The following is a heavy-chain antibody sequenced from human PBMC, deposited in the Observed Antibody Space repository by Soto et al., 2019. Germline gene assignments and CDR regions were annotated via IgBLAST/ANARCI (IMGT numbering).Heavy chain of an antibody. J-gene: IGHJ4*02. D-gene: IGHD3-16*01. Sequence: EVQLVESGGGLVQPGGSLRLSCAASGFTFSSHWMSWVRQAPGKGLEWVANIKEDGTEKYYVGSVKGRFTISRDNAKNSLYLQMSSLRAEDTAVYYCARVTWAYEYVWGRYFDYWGQGFLVTVSS. V-gene: IGHV3-7*01. CDR1: GFTFSSHW. CDR3: ARVTWAYEYVWGRYFDY. CDR2: IKEDGTEK.